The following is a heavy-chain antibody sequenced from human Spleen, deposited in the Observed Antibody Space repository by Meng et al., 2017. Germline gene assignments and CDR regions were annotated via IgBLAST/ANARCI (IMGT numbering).Heavy chain of an antibody. V-gene: IGHV1-46*01. D-gene: IGHD6-6*01. Sequence: QVQLVQSGAEVKKPGASVKVSCKASGYIFTNYYMHWVRPAPGQGLEWMGIINPSGGNTRYAQKFQGRVTMTRDTSTSTVYMELSSLRSEDTAVYYCARDGVAAQGWFDPWGQGTLVTVSS. J-gene: IGHJ5*02. CDR3: ARDGVAAQGWFDP. CDR2: INPSGGNT. CDR1: GYIFTNYY.